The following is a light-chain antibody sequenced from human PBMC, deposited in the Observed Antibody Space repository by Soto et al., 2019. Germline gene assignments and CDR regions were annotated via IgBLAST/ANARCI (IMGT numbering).Light chain of an antibody. CDR2: SNN. Sequence: QSVLTQPPSASGIPGQRVTISCSGSSSNIGSNTVNWYQQLPGTAPKVLIYSNNQRPSGVPDRFSGSKSGTSASLAISGLQSEDEAEYYCAAWDDSLNGWVFGGGTKLTVL. V-gene: IGLV1-44*01. CDR1: SSNIGSNT. J-gene: IGLJ3*02. CDR3: AAWDDSLNGWV.